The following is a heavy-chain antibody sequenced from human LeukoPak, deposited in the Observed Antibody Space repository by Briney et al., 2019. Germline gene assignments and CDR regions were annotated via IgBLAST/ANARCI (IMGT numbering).Heavy chain of an antibody. CDR3: AKDPNGDYVGAFDV. J-gene: IGHJ3*01. CDR1: GFTFSNYA. CDR2: IWGSGDYT. D-gene: IGHD4-23*01. Sequence: GGSLRLSCAASGFTFSNYATTWVRRAPGKGLEWVSSIWGSGDYTNYADSVRGRVTISRDRTKSTLFLQLNSLRVDDTAVYYCAKDPNGDYVGAFDVWGQGIMVTVSS. V-gene: IGHV3-23*01.